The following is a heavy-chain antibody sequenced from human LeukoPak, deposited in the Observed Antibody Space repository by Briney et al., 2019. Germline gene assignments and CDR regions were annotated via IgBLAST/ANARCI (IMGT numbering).Heavy chain of an antibody. V-gene: IGHV3-23*01. D-gene: IGHD3-22*01. Sequence: GGSLRLSCAASGFTFSSYAMSWVRQAPGKGLDWVSAISGSGGSTYYADSVKGRFTISRDNSKNTLYLQMNSLRAEDTAVYYCARHDYYDSSGYVLNFDYWGQGTLVTVSS. CDR2: ISGSGGST. CDR1: GFTFSSYA. J-gene: IGHJ4*02. CDR3: ARHDYYDSSGYVLNFDY.